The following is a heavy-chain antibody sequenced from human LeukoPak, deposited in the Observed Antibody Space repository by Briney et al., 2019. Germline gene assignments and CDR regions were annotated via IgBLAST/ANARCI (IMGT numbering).Heavy chain of an antibody. CDR3: ARLTYYDSSGYYQEYFQH. J-gene: IGHJ1*01. Sequence: GESLKISCKGSGYSFTSYWIGWVRQMPGKGLEWMGIIYPGDSDTRYSPSFQGQVTISADKSISTAYLQWSSLKASDTAMYYCARLTYYDSSGYYQEYFQHWGRGTLVTVSS. CDR2: IYPGDSDT. D-gene: IGHD3-22*01. CDR1: GYSFTSYW. V-gene: IGHV5-51*01.